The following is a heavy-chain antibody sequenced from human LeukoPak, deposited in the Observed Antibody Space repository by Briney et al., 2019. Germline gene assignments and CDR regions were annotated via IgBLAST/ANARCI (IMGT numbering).Heavy chain of an antibody. CDR3: ANLYGGNSGIWY. CDR2: IPYDGSNK. D-gene: IGHD4-23*01. J-gene: IGHJ4*02. V-gene: IGHV3-30*18. Sequence: PGRSLRLSCAASGFTFSSYGMHWVRQAPGKGLERVAVIPYDGSNKYYADSVKGRFTISRDNSKNTLYLQMNSLRAEDTAVYYCANLYGGNSGIWYWGQGTLVTVSS. CDR1: GFTFSSYG.